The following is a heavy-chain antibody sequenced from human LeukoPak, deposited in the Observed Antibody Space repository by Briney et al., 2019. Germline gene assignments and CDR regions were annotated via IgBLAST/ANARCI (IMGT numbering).Heavy chain of an antibody. CDR2: INHSGST. CDR3: ARGLLGISSSWALGWYYFDY. CDR1: GGSFSGYY. D-gene: IGHD6-13*01. Sequence: SETLSLTCPVYGGSFSGYYWIWLRQPPGKGLEWIGEINHSGSTNYNPSVNRRVTTSVETTKNHFSLQLSSVTAADTAVYYCARGLLGISSSWALGWYYFDYWGEGTLVTVCS. V-gene: IGHV4-34*01. J-gene: IGHJ4*02.